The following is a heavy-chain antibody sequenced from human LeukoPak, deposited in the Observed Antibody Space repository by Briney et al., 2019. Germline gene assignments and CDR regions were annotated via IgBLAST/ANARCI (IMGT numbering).Heavy chain of an antibody. D-gene: IGHD6-19*01. Sequence: VASVKVSCKASGGTFSSYAISWVRQAPGQGLEWMGGIIPIFGTANYAQKFQGRVTITADESTSTAYMELSSLRSEDTAVYYCASDSSGLWADAFDIWGQGTMVTVSS. CDR1: GGTFSSYA. CDR3: ASDSSGLWADAFDI. CDR2: IIPIFGTA. J-gene: IGHJ3*02. V-gene: IGHV1-69*13.